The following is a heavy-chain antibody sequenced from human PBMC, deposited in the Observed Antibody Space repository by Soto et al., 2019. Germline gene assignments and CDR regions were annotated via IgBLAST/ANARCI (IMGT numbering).Heavy chain of an antibody. J-gene: IGHJ4*02. CDR3: ARDGGDIVVVTAYFDY. V-gene: IGHV1-3*01. CDR1: GYTFTSYA. D-gene: IGHD2-21*02. CDR2: INAGNGNT. Sequence: VASVKVSCKASGYTFTSYAMHWVRQAPGQRLEWMGWINAGNGNTKYSQKFQGRVTITRDTSASTAYMELSSLRSEDTAVYYCARDGGDIVVVTAYFDYWGQGTLVTVSS.